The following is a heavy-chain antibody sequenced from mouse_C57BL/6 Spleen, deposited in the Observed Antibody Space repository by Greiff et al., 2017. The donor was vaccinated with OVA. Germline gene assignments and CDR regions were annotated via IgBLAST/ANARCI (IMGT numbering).Heavy chain of an antibody. CDR2: IYPGSGST. CDR1: GYTFTSYW. Sequence: VQLQQPGAELVKPGASVKMSCKASGYTFTSYWITWVKQRPGQGLEWIGDIYPGSGSTNYNEKFKSKATLIVDTSSSTAYMQLSSLTSEDSAVYYCARSSPYYAMDYWGQGTSVTVSS. D-gene: IGHD1-1*01. J-gene: IGHJ4*01. V-gene: IGHV1-55*01. CDR3: ARSSPYYAMDY.